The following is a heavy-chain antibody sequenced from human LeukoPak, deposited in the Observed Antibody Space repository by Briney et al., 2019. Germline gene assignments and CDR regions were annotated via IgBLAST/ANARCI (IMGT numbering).Heavy chain of an antibody. CDR3: ASWLFSYYYGMDV. CDR1: GYTFTSYG. V-gene: IGHV1-18*01. J-gene: IGHJ6*02. D-gene: IGHD5-12*01. Sequence: ASVKVSCKASGYTFTSYGISWVRQAPGQGLEWMGWISAYNGNTNYAQKLQGRVTMTTDTSTSTAYMELGSLRSDDTAVYYCASWLFSYYYGMDVWGQGTTVTVSS. CDR2: ISAYNGNT.